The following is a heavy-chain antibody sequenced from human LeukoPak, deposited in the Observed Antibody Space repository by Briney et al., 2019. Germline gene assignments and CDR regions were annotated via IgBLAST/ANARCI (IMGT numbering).Heavy chain of an antibody. CDR2: ISGSGGGT. CDR1: GFTFSSYA. D-gene: IGHD6-19*01. V-gene: IGHV3-23*01. J-gene: IGHJ5*02. Sequence: GGSLRLSCAASGFTFSSYAMRWVRQAPGKGLEWVSTISGSGGGTYYADSVKGRFTISRDDSKNTLYLQMNSLRAEDTAVYYCAKALRSSGWYPFDPWGQGTLVTVSS. CDR3: AKALRSSGWYPFDP.